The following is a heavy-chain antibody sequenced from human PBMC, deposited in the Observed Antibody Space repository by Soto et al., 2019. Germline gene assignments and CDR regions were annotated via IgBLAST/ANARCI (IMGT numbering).Heavy chain of an antibody. V-gene: IGHV3-53*01. CDR3: ARDGGVLRFLEWLPGPRGYFHH. CDR1: GFTVSSNY. D-gene: IGHD3-3*01. J-gene: IGHJ1*01. CDR2: IYSGGST. Sequence: EVQLVESGGGLIQPGGSLRLSCAASGFTVSSNYMSWVRQAPGKGLEWVSVIYSGGSTYYADSVKGRFTISRDNSKNTLYLQMNILRAEYTAVYYCARDGGVLRFLEWLPGPRGYFHHCGQGTLVTVSS.